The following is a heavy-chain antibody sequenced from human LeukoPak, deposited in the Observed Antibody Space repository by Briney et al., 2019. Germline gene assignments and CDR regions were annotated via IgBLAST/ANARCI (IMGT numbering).Heavy chain of an antibody. CDR2: INPNSGGT. Sequence: GWINPNSGGTNYAQKFQGRVTMTRDTSISTAYMELSRLRSDDTAVYYCARIKRGPDAFDIWGQGTMVTVSS. J-gene: IGHJ3*02. V-gene: IGHV1-2*02. D-gene: IGHD2-15*01. CDR3: ARIKRGPDAFDI.